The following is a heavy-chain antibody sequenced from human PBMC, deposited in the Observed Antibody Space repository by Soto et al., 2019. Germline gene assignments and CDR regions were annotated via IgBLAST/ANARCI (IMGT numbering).Heavy chain of an antibody. D-gene: IGHD5-12*01. Sequence: QVQLVESGGGVVQPGRSLRLSCAASGFTFSSYGMHWVRQAPGKGLEWVAGIWYDGSNKYYADSVKGRFTISRDNSKNTLYLQMNSLRAEDTAVYYCARAPRSFAIVATICDYWGQRTLVTVSS. CDR3: ARAPRSFAIVATICDY. CDR2: IWYDGSNK. CDR1: GFTFSSYG. V-gene: IGHV3-33*01. J-gene: IGHJ4*02.